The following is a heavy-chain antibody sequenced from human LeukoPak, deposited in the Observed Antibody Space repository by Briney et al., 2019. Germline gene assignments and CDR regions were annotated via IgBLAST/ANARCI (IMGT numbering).Heavy chain of an antibody. J-gene: IGHJ4*02. CDR1: GGSISSRIYY. Sequence: PSETLSLTCTVSGGSISSRIYYWGWIRQPPGKGLEWIGSIYYSGSTYYNPSLKSRVTISVDTSKNQFSLKLSSVTAADTAVYYCARDQDGFDYWGQGTLVTVSS. CDR3: ARDQDGFDY. V-gene: IGHV4-39*07. CDR2: IYYSGST.